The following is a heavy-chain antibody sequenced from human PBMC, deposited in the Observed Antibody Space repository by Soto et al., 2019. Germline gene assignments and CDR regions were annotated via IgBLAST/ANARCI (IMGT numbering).Heavy chain of an antibody. D-gene: IGHD4-17*01. CDR2: ISGSGGST. CDR1: GFTFSSYA. CDR3: ANGHYGDCYFDS. J-gene: IGHJ4*02. V-gene: IGHV3-23*01. Sequence: GGSLRLSCAASGFTFSSYAMSWVRQAPGKGLEWVSAISGSGGSTYYADSVKGRFTISRDNSKNTLYLQMNSLSAEDTAVSYCANGHYGDCYFDSWGQGTLVTVSS.